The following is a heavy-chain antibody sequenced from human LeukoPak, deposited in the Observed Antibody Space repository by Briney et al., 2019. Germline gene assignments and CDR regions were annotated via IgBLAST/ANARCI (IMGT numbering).Heavy chain of an antibody. CDR1: GFTFSSYW. Sequence: GRSLRLSCAASGFTFSSYWMSWVRQAPGKGLEWVANIKQDGSEKYYVDSVKGRFTISRDNAKNSLYLQMNSLRAEDTAVYYCARGDRRQGIAVAADYWGQGTLVTVSS. J-gene: IGHJ4*02. V-gene: IGHV3-7*01. CDR2: IKQDGSEK. D-gene: IGHD6-19*01. CDR3: ARGDRRQGIAVAADY.